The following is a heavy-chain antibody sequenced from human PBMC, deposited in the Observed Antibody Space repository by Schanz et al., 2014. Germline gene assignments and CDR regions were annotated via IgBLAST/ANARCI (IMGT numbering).Heavy chain of an antibody. CDR2: IYSTGST. D-gene: IGHD3-10*01. J-gene: IGHJ5*01. CDR1: GGSVNSGVYY. V-gene: IGHV4-31*03. CDR3: ARDMVENWFDS. Sequence: QVQLQESGPGLVKPSQTLSLTCTFSGGSVNSGVYYWNWIRQHPGKGLEWIGYIYSTGSTNYNPSLKSRVTISKDTSKNQFSLKLTSVTAADTAVYYCARDMVENWFDSWGQGTLVTVSS.